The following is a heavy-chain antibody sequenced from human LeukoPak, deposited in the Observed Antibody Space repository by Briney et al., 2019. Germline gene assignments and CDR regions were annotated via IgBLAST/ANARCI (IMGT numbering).Heavy chain of an antibody. Sequence: GGSLRLSCSASGFTFSNYKMNWVRQAPGKGLEWVSSISSSSSYIYYADSMKGRFTVSRDNAKNSLFLQMNSLRAEDTAVYYCARAEVGFVFDYWGQGTLVTVSS. J-gene: IGHJ4*02. CDR2: ISSSSSYI. CDR3: ARAEVGFVFDY. CDR1: GFTFSNYK. D-gene: IGHD2-2*01. V-gene: IGHV3-21*01.